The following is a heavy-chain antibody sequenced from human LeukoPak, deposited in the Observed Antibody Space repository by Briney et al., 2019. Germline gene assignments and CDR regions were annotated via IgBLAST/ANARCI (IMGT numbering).Heavy chain of an antibody. CDR3: ARERIIGTFDI. V-gene: IGHV3-21*01. CDR1: GGSISSSS. CDR2: ISSSSGYI. Sequence: KPSETLSLTCTVSGGSISSSSYYWGWIRQAPGKGLEWVSSISSSSGYIYYADSLKGRFTISRDNAKNSLYLQMNSLRAEDTAVYYCARERIIGTFDIWGQGTMVTVSS. J-gene: IGHJ3*02. D-gene: IGHD3-16*02.